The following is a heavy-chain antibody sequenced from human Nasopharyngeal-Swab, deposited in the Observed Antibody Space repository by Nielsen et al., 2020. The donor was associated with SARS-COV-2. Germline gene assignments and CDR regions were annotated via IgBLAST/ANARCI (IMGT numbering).Heavy chain of an antibody. V-gene: IGHV3-74*01. CDR3: ARGRGSSTSMIGY. CDR2: INGDGSSL. CDR1: GFTFSNYR. D-gene: IGHD2/OR15-2a*01. Sequence: GESLKISCAASGFTFSNYRMHWVRQAPGKGLVWVSRINGDGSSLNYADFVKGRFTISTDNAKSTLYLEMNSLRAEDTAVYYCARGRGSSTSMIGYWGQGTLDTVSS. J-gene: IGHJ4*02.